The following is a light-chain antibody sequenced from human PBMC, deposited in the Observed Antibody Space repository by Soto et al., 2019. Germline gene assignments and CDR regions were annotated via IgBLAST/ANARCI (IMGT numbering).Light chain of an antibody. Sequence: QSALTQPPSASGSPGQSVTISCTGTSSDVGGYNYVSWYQQYPGRAPKLIIYEVTTRPSGVSDRFSGSKSGDTASLTISGLQAEDEADYFCCSYAGTVAYVFGTGTKVTVL. CDR3: CSYAGTVAYV. V-gene: IGLV2-8*01. J-gene: IGLJ1*01. CDR2: EVT. CDR1: SSDVGGYNY.